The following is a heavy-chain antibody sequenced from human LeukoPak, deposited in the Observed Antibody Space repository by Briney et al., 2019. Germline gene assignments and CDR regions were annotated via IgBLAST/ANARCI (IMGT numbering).Heavy chain of an antibody. CDR3: ARDQAGYYFDY. V-gene: IGHV4-61*02. J-gene: IGHJ4*02. D-gene: IGHD6-19*01. CDR1: GGSISSGSYY. CDR2: IYTSGST. Sequence: NPSETLSLTCTVSGGSISSGSYYWRWIRQPAGKGLEWIGRIYTSGSTNYNPSLKSRVTISVDTSKNQFSLKLSSVTAADTAVYYCARDQAGYYFDYWGQGTLVTVSS.